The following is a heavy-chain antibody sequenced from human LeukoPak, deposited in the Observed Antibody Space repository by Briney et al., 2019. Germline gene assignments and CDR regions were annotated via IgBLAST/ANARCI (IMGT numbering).Heavy chain of an antibody. Sequence: GGSLRLSCAASGFMFRSSSMSWVRQVPGKGLEWVSTISASAGNIYYADSVKGRFTISRDNSKNTLFLQMNSLRAEDTAIYYCAKRPAAVRGVILYVDYWGQGTLVTVSS. CDR1: GFMFRSSS. CDR2: ISASAGNI. D-gene: IGHD3-10*02. CDR3: AKRPAAVRGVILYVDY. V-gene: IGHV3-23*01. J-gene: IGHJ4*02.